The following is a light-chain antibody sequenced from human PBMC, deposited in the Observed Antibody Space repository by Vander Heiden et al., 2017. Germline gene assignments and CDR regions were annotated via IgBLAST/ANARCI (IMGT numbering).Light chain of an antibody. J-gene: IGLJ2*01. Sequence: SVLTQPPSASGTPRQRVTTSCSGSSSNIGSNTGNWYQQLPGTAPKLLIYSNNQQPSGVPDRFSGSRSGTSASLAISGLQSEDEADYYCAAWDDSLNGVVFGGGTKLTVL. CDR1: SSNIGSNT. CDR3: AAWDDSLNGVV. CDR2: SNN. V-gene: IGLV1-44*01.